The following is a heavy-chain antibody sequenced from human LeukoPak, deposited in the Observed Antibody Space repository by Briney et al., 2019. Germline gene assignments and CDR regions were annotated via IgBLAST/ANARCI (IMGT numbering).Heavy chain of an antibody. Sequence: PGGSLRLSCAASGFTFSSYAISWVRQAPGRGLEWVSAIRGDGATIFYGDSVKGRITVSRDNSKNTLYLQMNSLRAEDTAVYYCARDQFGDYFRGADYWGQGTRVTVSS. CDR2: IRGDGATI. D-gene: IGHD3-22*01. CDR3: ARDQFGDYFRGADY. V-gene: IGHV3-23*01. J-gene: IGHJ4*02. CDR1: GFTFSSYA.